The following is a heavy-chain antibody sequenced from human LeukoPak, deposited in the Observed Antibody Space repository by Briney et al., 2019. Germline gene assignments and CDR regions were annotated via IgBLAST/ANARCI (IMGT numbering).Heavy chain of an antibody. V-gene: IGHV3-20*04. D-gene: IGHD3-22*01. J-gene: IGHJ3*02. CDR2: INWNGGST. CDR3: ARDYDRSGYSDAFDI. CDR1: GFTFDDYG. Sequence: PGGSLRLSCAASGFTFDDYGMSWVRQAPGKGLEWVSGINWNGGSTGYADSVKGRFTISRDNAKNSLYLQMNSLRAAATALYYCARDYDRSGYSDAFDIWGQGTMVTVSS.